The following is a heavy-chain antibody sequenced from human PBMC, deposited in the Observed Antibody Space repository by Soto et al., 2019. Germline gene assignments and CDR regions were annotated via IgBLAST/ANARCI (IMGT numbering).Heavy chain of an antibody. CDR3: TTDLSPRFLEWLFDLPTPLGY. CDR1: GFTFSNAW. J-gene: IGHJ4*02. CDR2: IKSKTDGGTT. D-gene: IGHD3-3*01. Sequence: PVGSLRLSCAASGFTFSNAWMSWVRQAPGKGLEWVGRIKSKTDGGTTDYAAPVKGRFTISRDDSKNTLYLQMNSLKTEDTAVYYCTTDLSPRFLEWLFDLPTPLGYWGQGTLVTVSS. V-gene: IGHV3-15*01.